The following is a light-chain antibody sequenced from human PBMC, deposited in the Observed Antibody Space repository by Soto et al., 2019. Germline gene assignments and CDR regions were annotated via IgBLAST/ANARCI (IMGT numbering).Light chain of an antibody. V-gene: IGKV1-5*01. CDR1: QSISTW. CDR3: QQYNSYSRT. J-gene: IGKJ1*01. Sequence: DIQMTQSPSTLSASVGDRVTITCRASQSISTWLAWYQQKPGEAPKLLISDVSSLESGVPSRFSGSGSGTEFTLTISSLQPDDFATYYCQQYNSYSRTFGQGTKVDI. CDR2: DVS.